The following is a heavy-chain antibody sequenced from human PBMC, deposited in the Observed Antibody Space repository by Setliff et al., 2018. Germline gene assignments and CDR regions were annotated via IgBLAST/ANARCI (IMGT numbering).Heavy chain of an antibody. CDR1: GYTFTSYD. J-gene: IGHJ4*02. CDR2: MNPNSGNT. CDR3: ARGPRYDYVWGSYRPSTSGDLYYFDY. V-gene: IGHV1-8*01. Sequence: ASVKVSCKASGYTFTSYDINWVRQATGQGLEWMGWMNPNSGNTGYPQKFQGRVTMTRNTSISTAYMELSSLRSEDTAVYYCARGPRYDYVWGSYRPSTSGDLYYFDYWGQGTLVTVSS. D-gene: IGHD3-16*02.